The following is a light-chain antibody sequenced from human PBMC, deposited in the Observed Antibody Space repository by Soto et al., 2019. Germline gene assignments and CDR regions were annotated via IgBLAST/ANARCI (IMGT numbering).Light chain of an antibody. CDR2: GAS. J-gene: IGKJ1*01. V-gene: IGKV3-20*01. CDR1: QSVSNNY. CDR3: QKYGSSGT. Sequence: EIVLTQSPGTLSLSPGERATLSCRASQSVSNNYLAWYQQKPGQAPRLLIYGASNRATGIPDRFSGSGSGTDFTLTISRLEPEDFAVYYCQKYGSSGTFGHGTKVDIK.